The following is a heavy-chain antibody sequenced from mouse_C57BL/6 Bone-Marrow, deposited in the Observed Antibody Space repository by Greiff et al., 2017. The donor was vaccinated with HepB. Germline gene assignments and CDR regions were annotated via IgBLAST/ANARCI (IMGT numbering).Heavy chain of an antibody. Sequence: EVKLVESGGGLVKPGGSLKLSCAASGFTFSDYGMHWVRQAPEKGLEWVAYISSGSSTIYYADTVKGRFTISRYNAKNTLFLQMTSLRSEDTAMYYCARTTVVTYWYFDVWGTGTTVTVSS. CDR2: ISSGSSTI. V-gene: IGHV5-17*01. D-gene: IGHD1-1*01. J-gene: IGHJ1*03. CDR1: GFTFSDYG. CDR3: ARTTVVTYWYFDV.